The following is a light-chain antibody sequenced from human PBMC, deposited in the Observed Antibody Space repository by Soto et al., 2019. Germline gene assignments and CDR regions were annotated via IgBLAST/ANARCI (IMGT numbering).Light chain of an antibody. J-gene: IGLJ3*02. Sequence: QSVLTQPPSVSGAPGQRVTISCTGRSSNIGAGYDVKWYQQLPGTAPKLLIYGNSHRPSGVPDRFSGSKSGTSASLAITGIQAEDEADYYFQSYDSSLSGWVFGGGTKLTVL. CDR1: SSNIGAGYD. CDR2: GNS. CDR3: QSYDSSLSGWV. V-gene: IGLV1-40*01.